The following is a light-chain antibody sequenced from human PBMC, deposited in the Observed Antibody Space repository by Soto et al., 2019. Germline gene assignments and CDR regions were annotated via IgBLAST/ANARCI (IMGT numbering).Light chain of an antibody. CDR1: QSISSY. Sequence: DIQMTQSPSTLSASVEDRVTITCRASQSISSYLNWYQQKPGKAPKLLIYAASSLQSGVPSRFSGSGSGTDFTLTISSLQPEDFATYYCQQSYSTLPITFGQGTRLEFK. V-gene: IGKV1-39*01. J-gene: IGKJ5*01. CDR3: QQSYSTLPIT. CDR2: AAS.